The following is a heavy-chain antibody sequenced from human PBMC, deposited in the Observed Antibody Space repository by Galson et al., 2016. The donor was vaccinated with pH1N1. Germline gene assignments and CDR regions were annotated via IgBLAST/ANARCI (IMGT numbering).Heavy chain of an antibody. V-gene: IGHV5-51*01. CDR3: ARYSGSFFFDY. CDR2: MYPDDSDI. CDR1: GYSFSSYW. J-gene: IGHJ4*02. Sequence: QSGAEVKKPGESLKISCQGSGYSFSSYWVAWVRQMPGKGLEWMAIMYPDDSDIKYSTSFEGQVTISADKSISTAYLQWSSLKASDTAMYYCARYSGSFFFDYWGQGTLVTVSS. D-gene: IGHD1-26*01.